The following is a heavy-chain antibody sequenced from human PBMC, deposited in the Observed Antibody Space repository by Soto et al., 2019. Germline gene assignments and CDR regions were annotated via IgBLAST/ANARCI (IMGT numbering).Heavy chain of an antibody. J-gene: IGHJ6*02. CDR2: IWYDGSNK. CDR3: ARVRGYSGYDCMEV. CDR1: GFTFSSYG. V-gene: IGHV3-33*01. Sequence: PGGSLRLSCAASGFTFSSYGMHWVRQAPGKGLEWVAVIWYDGSNKYYADSVKGRFTISRDNSKNTLYLQMNSLRAEATAVYYCARVRGYSGYDCMEVWGQGTTVTVSS. D-gene: IGHD5-12*01.